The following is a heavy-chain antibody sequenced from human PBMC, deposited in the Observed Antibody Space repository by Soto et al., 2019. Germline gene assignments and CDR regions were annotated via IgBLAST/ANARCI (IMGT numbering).Heavy chain of an antibody. V-gene: IGHV4-30-2*01. CDR3: ARDILTGYNFFDP. Sequence: PSETLSLTCAVSGGSISSGGYSWSWIRQPPGKGLEWIGYIYHSGSTYYNPSLKSRVTISVDRSKNQFSLKLSSVTAADTAAYYCARDILTGYNFFDPWGQGALVTVSS. CDR2: IYHSGST. J-gene: IGHJ5*02. D-gene: IGHD3-9*01. CDR1: GGSISSGGYS.